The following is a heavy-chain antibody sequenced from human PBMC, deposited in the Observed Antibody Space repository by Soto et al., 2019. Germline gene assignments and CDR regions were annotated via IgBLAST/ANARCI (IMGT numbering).Heavy chain of an antibody. CDR3: ARGTALIYGDYPGAGYFDF. D-gene: IGHD4-17*01. CDR1: GGSISSYY. Sequence: SDTLSLTCTVSGGSISSYYWRWIRQSPGRGLEWIGYVHYSGTTNYNPSLKSRVAMSLDSSKRQFSLTLNSVTAADTAVYYCARGTALIYGDYPGAGYFDFWGQGIQVTVSS. V-gene: IGHV4-59*07. CDR2: VHYSGTT. J-gene: IGHJ4*02.